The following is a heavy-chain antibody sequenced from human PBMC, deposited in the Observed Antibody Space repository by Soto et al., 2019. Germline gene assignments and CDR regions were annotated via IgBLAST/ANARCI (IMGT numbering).Heavy chain of an antibody. CDR3: VRQPGGVATPGDDY. CDR1: GYPFIAFD. Sequence: QVQLVQSGAEVKKPGASVKVSCEASGYPFIAFDINWVRQAGGQGLEWMGWMNPDSGDTAFAQRFQDRITMTRSTSISTAYMELSRLTSDDTAVYFCVRQPGGVATPGDDYWGQGTLVTVSS. CDR2: MNPDSGDT. V-gene: IGHV1-8*01. D-gene: IGHD2-15*01. J-gene: IGHJ4*02.